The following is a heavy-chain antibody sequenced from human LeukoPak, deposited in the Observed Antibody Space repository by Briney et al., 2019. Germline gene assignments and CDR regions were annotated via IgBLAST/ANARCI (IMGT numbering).Heavy chain of an antibody. CDR3: ARYCSGGSCYFYYYYGMDV. V-gene: IGHV3-30*03. D-gene: IGHD2-15*01. Sequence: GGSLRLSCAASGFTFSSYGMHWVRQAPGKGLEWVAVISYDGSNKYYADSVKGRFTISRDNSKNTLYLQMNSLRAEDTAVYYCARYCSGGSCYFYYYYGMDVWGQGTTVTVSS. CDR1: GFTFSSYG. J-gene: IGHJ6*02. CDR2: ISYDGSNK.